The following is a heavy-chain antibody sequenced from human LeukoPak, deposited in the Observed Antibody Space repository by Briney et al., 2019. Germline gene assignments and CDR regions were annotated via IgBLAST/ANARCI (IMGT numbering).Heavy chain of an antibody. Sequence: GGSLRLSCAASGFTFSSYWMHWVRQAPGKGLEWVSAISDSGGSTYYADAVKGRFTISRDNSKNTLYLQMNSLRAEDTAVYYCARDRDVVVVAATDFDYWGQGTLVTVSS. J-gene: IGHJ4*02. V-gene: IGHV3-23*01. D-gene: IGHD2-15*01. CDR3: ARDRDVVVVAATDFDY. CDR2: ISDSGGST. CDR1: GFTFSSYW.